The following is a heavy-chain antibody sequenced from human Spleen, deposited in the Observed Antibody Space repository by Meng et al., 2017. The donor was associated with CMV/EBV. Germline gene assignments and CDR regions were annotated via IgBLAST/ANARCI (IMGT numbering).Heavy chain of an antibody. V-gene: IGHV1-18*01. J-gene: IGHJ4*02. CDR1: GYKFDIYG. D-gene: IGHD4-17*01. CDR2: VGAENGET. CDR3: ARGLGPSYVDRDY. Sequence: QIQLVQSGPELRRPGASVKVSCKASGYKFDIYGITWVRQAPGQGLEWVGWVGAENGETNYAQKLQGRVTMTTDTSTSTAYMELSSLRSEDTAVYYCARGLGPSYVDRDYWGQGTLVTVSS.